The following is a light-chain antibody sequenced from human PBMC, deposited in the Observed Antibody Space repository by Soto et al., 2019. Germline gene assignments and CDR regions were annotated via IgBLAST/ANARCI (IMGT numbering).Light chain of an antibody. Sequence: DFQMTQSPSTLSASVGDRVTITCRARQNIRSRLAWFQQKPGKAPKLLIYDASSLESGVPQRFSGSGSGTEFTLTISSLEPEDFAVYYCQQRSNWPPITFGQGTRLEIK. CDR3: QQRSNWPPIT. V-gene: IGKV1-5*01. CDR2: DAS. J-gene: IGKJ5*01. CDR1: QNIRSR.